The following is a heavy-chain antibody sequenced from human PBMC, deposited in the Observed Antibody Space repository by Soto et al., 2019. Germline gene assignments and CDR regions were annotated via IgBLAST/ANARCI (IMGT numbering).Heavy chain of an antibody. CDR2: IAVGSGYT. CDR3: AADATAWQQMVPSDY. J-gene: IGHJ4*02. D-gene: IGHD2-8*01. V-gene: IGHV1-58*01. Sequence: SVKVSCKASGFTFTSSAFQWVRQARGQRLEWIGWIAVGSGYTNYTQRFQDRVTLTRDMSTATTYMELSRLTSEDTAIYYCAADATAWQQMVPSDYWGQGTLVTVSS. CDR1: GFTFTSSA.